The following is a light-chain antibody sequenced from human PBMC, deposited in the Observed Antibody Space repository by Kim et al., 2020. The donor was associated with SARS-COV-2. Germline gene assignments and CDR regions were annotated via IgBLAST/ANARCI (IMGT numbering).Light chain of an antibody. CDR1: NIGSKN. CDR2: RDS. CDR3: QVWDSSTAWV. V-gene: IGLV3-9*01. J-gene: IGLJ3*02. Sequence: VALGQTARITCGGNNIGSKNVRWYQQKTGQAPVLVIYRDSNRPSGIPERFSGSNSGNTATLTISRAQAGDEADYYCQVWDSSTAWVFGGGTQLTVL.